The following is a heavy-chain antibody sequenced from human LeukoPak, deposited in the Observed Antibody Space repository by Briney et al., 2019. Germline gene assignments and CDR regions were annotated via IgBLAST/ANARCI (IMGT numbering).Heavy chain of an antibody. Sequence: SQTLSLTCAISGDSVSSNSAAWNWTRQSPSRGLEWLGGTYYRSKWYNDYAVSVKSRITIKPDTSKNQFTLRLNSVTPEDTAVYYCARARGYLENWGQGTLVTVSS. J-gene: IGHJ4*02. CDR3: ARARGYLEN. D-gene: IGHD6-13*01. CDR2: TYYRSKWYN. CDR1: GDSVSSNSAA. V-gene: IGHV6-1*01.